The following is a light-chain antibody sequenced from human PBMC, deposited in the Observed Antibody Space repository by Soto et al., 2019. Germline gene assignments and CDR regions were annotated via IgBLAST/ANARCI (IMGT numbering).Light chain of an antibody. J-gene: IGKJ2*01. CDR1: PSLVYADGNTY. V-gene: IGKV2-30*01. Sequence: DVVMTQSPLSLPVTLGQSASISCTSSPSLVYADGNTYLNWLQQRPGQSPRRLIYKVFNRDSGVPDRFSGSASGSEFTLTISRVEAEDIGVYYCMQTAHWPYTFGRGTKVDIK. CDR2: KVF. CDR3: MQTAHWPYT.